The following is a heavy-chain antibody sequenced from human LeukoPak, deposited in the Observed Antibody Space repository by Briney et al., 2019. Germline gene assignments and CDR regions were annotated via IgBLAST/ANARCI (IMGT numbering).Heavy chain of an antibody. CDR1: GFTFSSFS. Sequence: GGSLRLSCAASGFTFSSFSMNWVRQAPGKGLEWVSFITGSSSTIYYADSVKGRFTISRDNAKNSLYLQMNSLRAEDMAVYYCASCSSTNCYWGQGTLVTVSS. J-gene: IGHJ4*02. CDR2: ITGSSSTI. CDR3: ASCSSTNCY. D-gene: IGHD2-2*01. V-gene: IGHV3-48*01.